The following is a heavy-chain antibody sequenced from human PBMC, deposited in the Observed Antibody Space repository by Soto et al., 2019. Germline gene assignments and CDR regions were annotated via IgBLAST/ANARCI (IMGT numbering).Heavy chain of an antibody. V-gene: IGHV4-59*08. CDR3: ARHYNYGDLFDI. CDR1: GGSISSYY. D-gene: IGHD4-17*01. Sequence: SETLSLTCTVSGGSISSYYWSWIRQPPGKGLEWIGYIYYSGSTNYNPSLKSRVTISVDTSKNQFSLKLSSVTAADTAVYYCARHYNYGDLFDIWGQGTMVTVSS. J-gene: IGHJ3*02. CDR2: IYYSGST.